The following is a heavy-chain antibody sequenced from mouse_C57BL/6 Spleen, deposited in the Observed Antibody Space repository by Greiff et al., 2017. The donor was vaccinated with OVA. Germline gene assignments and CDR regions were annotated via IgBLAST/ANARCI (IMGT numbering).Heavy chain of an antibody. D-gene: IGHD1-2*01. CDR3: AREGRYDGYY. CDR2: IYPGDGDT. V-gene: IGHV1-82*01. J-gene: IGHJ2*01. CDR1: GYAFSSSW. Sequence: VKLMESGPELVKPGASVKISCKASGYAFSSSWMNWVKQRPGKGLEWIGRIYPGDGDTNYNGKFKGKATLTADKSSSTAYMQLSSLTSEDSAVYFCAREGRYDGYYWGQGTTLTVSS.